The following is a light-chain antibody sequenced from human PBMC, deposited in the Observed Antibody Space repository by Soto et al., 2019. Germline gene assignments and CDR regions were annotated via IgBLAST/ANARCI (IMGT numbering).Light chain of an antibody. CDR2: GAS. Sequence: EKEITQSPPTLSLAPGERVTLSCRASESVSTNLAWYQQKAGQAPRLLIYGASTRATGIPARFSGSGSGTEFTLTINSLQSEDFAVYYCQQYNNWPRTFGRGTKVDIK. J-gene: IGKJ1*01. CDR3: QQYNNWPRT. V-gene: IGKV3-15*01. CDR1: ESVSTN.